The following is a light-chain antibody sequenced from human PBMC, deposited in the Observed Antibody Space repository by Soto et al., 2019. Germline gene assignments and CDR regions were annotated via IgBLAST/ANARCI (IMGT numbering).Light chain of an antibody. Sequence: QSALTQPASVSGSPGQSITISCTGTSRDVGGYNYVSWYQQYPGKAPKLMIYEVSNRPSGVSNRFSGSKSGNTASLSISGLQAEDEADYYCSSYTSSSNVVFGGGTKLNVL. J-gene: IGLJ2*01. CDR1: SRDVGGYNY. V-gene: IGLV2-14*01. CDR2: EVS. CDR3: SSYTSSSNVV.